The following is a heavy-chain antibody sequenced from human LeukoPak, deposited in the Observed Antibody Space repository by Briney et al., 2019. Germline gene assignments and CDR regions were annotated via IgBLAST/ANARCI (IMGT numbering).Heavy chain of an antibody. D-gene: IGHD6-13*01. CDR2: ISGSGGST. V-gene: IGHV3-23*01. CDR1: GFTFSSYA. J-gene: IGHJ5*02. CDR3: ATYSSSWYEGSRWFDP. Sequence: GGSLRLSCAASGFTFSSYAMSWVRQAPGKGLEWVSAISGSGGSTYYADSVKGRFTISRDNSKNTLYLQMNSLRAEDTAVYYCATYSSSWYEGSRWFDPGGQGTLVTVSS.